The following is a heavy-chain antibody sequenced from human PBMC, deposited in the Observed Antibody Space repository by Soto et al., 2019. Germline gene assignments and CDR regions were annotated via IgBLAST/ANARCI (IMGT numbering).Heavy chain of an antibody. Sequence: PSETLSLTCTVSGGSTSSSSYYWAWIRQPPGKGLEWIGNVFYSGSTYYNPSLKSRVTMSVDTSKNQFSLKLSSVTAADTAVYYCARDYYDSSDYTTNWFDPWGQGTPVTVS. CDR1: GGSTSSSSYY. V-gene: IGHV4-39*01. CDR3: ARDYYDSSDYTTNWFDP. D-gene: IGHD3-22*01. CDR2: VFYSGST. J-gene: IGHJ5*02.